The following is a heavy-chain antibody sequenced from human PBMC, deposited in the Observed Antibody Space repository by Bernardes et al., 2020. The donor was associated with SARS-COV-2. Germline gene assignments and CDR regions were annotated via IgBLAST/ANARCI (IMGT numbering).Heavy chain of an antibody. D-gene: IGHD6-6*01. V-gene: IGHV3-21*01. J-gene: IGHJ4*02. CDR2: ISSSSSYI. CDR3: AGTSSSSYYFDY. Sequence: GSLRLSCAASGFTFSSYSMNWVRQAPGKGLEWVSSISSSSSYIYYADSVKGRFTISRDNAKNSLYLQMNSLRAEDTAVYYCAGTSSSSYYFDYWGQGTLVTVSS. CDR1: GFTFSSYS.